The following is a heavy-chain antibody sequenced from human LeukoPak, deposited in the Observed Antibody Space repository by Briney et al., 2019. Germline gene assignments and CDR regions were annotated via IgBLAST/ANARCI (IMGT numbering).Heavy chain of an antibody. CDR1: GFTFSSHW. D-gene: IGHD2-8*01. CDR2: IKSDGSST. V-gene: IGHV3-74*01. CDR3: ASNGI. J-gene: IGHJ3*02. Sequence: GGSLRLSCAASGFTFSSHWMHWVRQAPGKGLVWVSRIKSDGSSTTYADSVKGRFTISRDNAKNTLYLEMNSLRAEDTAVYYCASNGIWGQGTMVTVSS.